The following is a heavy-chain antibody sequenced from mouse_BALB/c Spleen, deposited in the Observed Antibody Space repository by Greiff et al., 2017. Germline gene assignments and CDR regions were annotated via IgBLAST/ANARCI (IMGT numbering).Heavy chain of an antibody. V-gene: IGHV1-80*01. CDR2: IYPGDGDT. J-gene: IGHJ3*01. CDR1: GYAFSSYW. Sequence: VQLQQSGAELVRPGSSVKISCKASGYAFSSYWMNWVKQRPGQGLEWIGQIYPGDGDTNYNGKFKGKATLTADKSSSTAYMQLSSLTSEDSAVYICARALYYGGGYWVAYWGQGTLGSVSA. CDR3: ARALYYGGGYWVAY. D-gene: IGHD1-1*02.